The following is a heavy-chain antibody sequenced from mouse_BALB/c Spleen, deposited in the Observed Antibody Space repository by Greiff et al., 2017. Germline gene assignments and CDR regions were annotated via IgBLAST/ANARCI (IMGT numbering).Heavy chain of an antibody. CDR1: GFNIKDTY. J-gene: IGHJ4*01. Sequence: VQLKESGAELVKPGASVKLSCTASGFNIKDTYMHWVKQRPEQGLEWIGRIDPANGNTKYDPKFQGKATITADTSSNTAYLQLSSLTSEDTAVYYCAGHDYDEAYYAMDYWGQGTSVTVSS. CDR2: IDPANGNT. CDR3: AGHDYDEAYYAMDY. D-gene: IGHD2-4*01. V-gene: IGHV14-3*02.